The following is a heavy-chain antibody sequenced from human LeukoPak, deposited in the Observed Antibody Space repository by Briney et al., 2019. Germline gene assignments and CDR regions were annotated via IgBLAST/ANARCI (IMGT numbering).Heavy chain of an antibody. CDR3: ATYGSGSYYSFDY. Sequence: GGSLSLSGSASGFTYISYSMNWLHQPPGTGLDGVSSFSRSCTYIYYADSVKGRFTISRDNAKNSLYLQMNSLRAEDTAVYYCATYGSGSYYSFDYWGQGTLVTVSS. D-gene: IGHD3-10*01. CDR2: FSRSCTYI. V-gene: IGHV3-21*01. CDR1: GFTYISYS. J-gene: IGHJ4*02.